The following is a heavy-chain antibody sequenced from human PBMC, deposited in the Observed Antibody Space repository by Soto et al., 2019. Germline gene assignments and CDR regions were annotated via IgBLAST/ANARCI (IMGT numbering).Heavy chain of an antibody. V-gene: IGHV1-2*04. CDR1: GDTFTGYY. Sequence: ASVKVSCKASGDTFTGYYIHWLRQAPGQGLEWMGWINPNSGGTNYAQKFQGWVTMTRDTSISTAYMELSRLRSDDTAVYYCARGDILTGYPRSYYYYMDVWGKGTTVTVSS. D-gene: IGHD3-9*01. CDR2: INPNSGGT. J-gene: IGHJ6*03. CDR3: ARGDILTGYPRSYYYYMDV.